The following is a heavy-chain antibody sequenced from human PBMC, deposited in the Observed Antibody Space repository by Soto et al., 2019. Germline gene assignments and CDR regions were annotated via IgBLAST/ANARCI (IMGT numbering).Heavy chain of an antibody. V-gene: IGHV4-30-2*01. CDR1: GGSISSGGYS. J-gene: IGHJ4*02. CDR2: IYHSGST. D-gene: IGHD3-10*01. Sequence: SETLSLTCAVSGGSISSGGYSWSWIRQPPGKGLEWIGYIYHSGSTYYNPSLKSRVTISVDRSKNQFSLKPSSVTAADTAVYYCARDYGSGTPGYFDYWGQGTLVTVSS. CDR3: ARDYGSGTPGYFDY.